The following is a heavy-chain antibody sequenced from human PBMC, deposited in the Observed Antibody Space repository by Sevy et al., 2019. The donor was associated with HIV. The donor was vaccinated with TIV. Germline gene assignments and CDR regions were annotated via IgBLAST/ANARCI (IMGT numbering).Heavy chain of an antibody. J-gene: IGHJ4*02. D-gene: IGHD6-13*01. CDR2: INPNRGGT. CDR1: GYTFTGYY. Sequence: ASVKVSCKASGYTFTGYYMHWVRQAPGQGLEWMGRINPNRGGTNYAQKFQGRVTMTRDTTISTAYMELSRLRSDDTAVYYCARGGAAGILVEGFDYWGQGTLVTVS. CDR3: ARGGAAGILVEGFDY. V-gene: IGHV1-2*06.